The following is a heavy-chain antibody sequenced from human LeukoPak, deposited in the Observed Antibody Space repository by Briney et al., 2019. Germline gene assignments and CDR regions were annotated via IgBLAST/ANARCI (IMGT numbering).Heavy chain of an antibody. CDR2: INPNSGGT. Sequence: ASVKVSCKASGYTFTGYYMHWVRQAPGQGLEWMGRINPNSGGTNYAQKFQGRVTITTDESTSTAYMELSSLRSEDTAVYYCAREAYYDFWSGTRHAFDIWGQGTMVTVSS. CDR1: GYTFTGYY. V-gene: IGHV1-2*06. D-gene: IGHD3-3*01. J-gene: IGHJ3*02. CDR3: AREAYYDFWSGTRHAFDI.